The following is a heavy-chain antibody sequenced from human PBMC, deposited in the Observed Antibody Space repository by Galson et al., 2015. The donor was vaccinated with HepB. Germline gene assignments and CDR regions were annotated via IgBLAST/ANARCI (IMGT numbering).Heavy chain of an antibody. V-gene: IGHV3-33*01. D-gene: IGHD2-21*01. CDR3: ARWGSVSQGCGGDCYLGGYFDY. CDR2: IWYDGSNK. CDR1: GFTFSSYG. Sequence: SLRLSCAASGFTFSSYGMHWVRQAPGKGLEWVAVIWYDGSNKYYADSVKGRFTISRDNSKNTLYLQMNSLRAEDAAVYYCARWGSVSQGCGGDCYLGGYFDYWGQGTLVTVSS. J-gene: IGHJ4*02.